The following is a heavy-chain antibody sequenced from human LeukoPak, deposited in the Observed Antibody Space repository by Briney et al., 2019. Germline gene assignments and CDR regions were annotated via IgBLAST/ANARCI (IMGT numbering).Heavy chain of an antibody. CDR3: ARGIAAAGNWFDP. V-gene: IGHV1-2*02. J-gene: IGHJ5*02. Sequence: GASVTVSCKASGYTFTGYYMHWVRQAPGQGLEWMGWINPNSGGTNYAQKFQGRVTMTRDTSISTAYMELSRLRSDDTAVYYCARGIAAAGNWFDPWGQGTLVTVSS. CDR2: INPNSGGT. CDR1: GYTFTGYY. D-gene: IGHD6-13*01.